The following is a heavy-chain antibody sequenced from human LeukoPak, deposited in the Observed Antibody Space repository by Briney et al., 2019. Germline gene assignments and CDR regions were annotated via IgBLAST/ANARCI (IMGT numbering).Heavy chain of an antibody. V-gene: IGHV1-69*13. CDR2: IIPIFGTA. CDR3: ARDRAPGSGYRYSFDY. J-gene: IGHJ4*02. D-gene: IGHD3-22*01. Sequence: SVKVSCKASGGTFNSYAISWVRQAPGQGLEWMGGIIPIFGTANYAQKFQGRVTITADESTSTAYMELSSLRSEDTAVYYCARDRAPGSGYRYSFDYWGQGTLVTVSS. CDR1: GGTFNSYA.